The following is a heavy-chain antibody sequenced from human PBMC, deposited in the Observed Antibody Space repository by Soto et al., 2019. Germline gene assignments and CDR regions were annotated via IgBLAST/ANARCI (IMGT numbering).Heavy chain of an antibody. CDR2: INSGGTRV. D-gene: IGHD2-2*01. CDR3: ARGACSGPSCFFGGTH. Sequence: EVHLAESGGGLVQPGGSLRLSCVASGFIFTDHWMHWVRQAPGKALVWVARINSGGTRVNYADFVKGRFTISRDNAQDTLYLQMTSLGVDDTAVYYCARGACSGPSCFFGGTHWGQGTLVTVSS. J-gene: IGHJ4*02. V-gene: IGHV3-74*01. CDR1: GFIFTDHW.